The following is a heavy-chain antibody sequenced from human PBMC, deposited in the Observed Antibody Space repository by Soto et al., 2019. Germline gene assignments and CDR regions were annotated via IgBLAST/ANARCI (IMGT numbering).Heavy chain of an antibody. D-gene: IGHD2-21*02. CDR2: IYSGGST. J-gene: IGHJ3*02. Sequence: TGGSLRLSCAASGFTVSSNYMSWVRQAPGKGLEWVSVIYSGGSTYYADSVKGRFTISRDNSKNTLYLQMNSLRAEDTAVYYCARDDLACGGDCLDAFDIWGQGTMVTVSS. V-gene: IGHV3-53*01. CDR3: ARDDLACGGDCLDAFDI. CDR1: GFTVSSNY.